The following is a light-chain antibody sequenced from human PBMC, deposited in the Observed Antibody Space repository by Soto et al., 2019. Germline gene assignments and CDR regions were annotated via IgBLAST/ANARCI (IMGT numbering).Light chain of an antibody. CDR1: QSVSSY. CDR3: QQRSNWPRT. CDR2: DAS. Sequence: EIVLTQSPATLSLSPGERATISCRASQSVSSYLAWYQQKPGQAPRLLIYDASHRATGIPARFSGSGSGTDFTLTISSLEPEDFSVYYCQQRSNWPRTFGQWTKVEIK. J-gene: IGKJ1*01. V-gene: IGKV3-11*01.